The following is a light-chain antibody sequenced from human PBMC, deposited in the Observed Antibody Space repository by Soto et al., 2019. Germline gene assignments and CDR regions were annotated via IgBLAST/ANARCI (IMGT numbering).Light chain of an antibody. CDR3: QQSYTTPRT. J-gene: IGKJ2*02. Sequence: DIQMTQSPSSLSASIGDTVTITCRASQSISRYLSWYQLKPGIAPKLLIYAALNLQSGVPSRFNGSGSGTRFTLTITSLQPEDFASYYCQQSYTTPRTFGQGTKLEIK. CDR2: AAL. CDR1: QSISRY. V-gene: IGKV1-39*01.